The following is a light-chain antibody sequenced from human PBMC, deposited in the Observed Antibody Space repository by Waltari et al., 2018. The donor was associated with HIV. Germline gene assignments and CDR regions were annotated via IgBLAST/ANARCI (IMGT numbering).Light chain of an antibody. J-gene: IGKJ1*01. V-gene: IGKV1-5*03. Sequence: DIQLTQSPSTLSASVGDRVTITCRASPSIYSLVAWYQQKPGKAPKILIYAASNLESGVPSRFSGSGSGTEFTLTISSLQPHDFATYYCQQYNSYSWTFGQGTKVEIK. CDR2: AAS. CDR3: QQYNSYSWT. CDR1: PSIYSL.